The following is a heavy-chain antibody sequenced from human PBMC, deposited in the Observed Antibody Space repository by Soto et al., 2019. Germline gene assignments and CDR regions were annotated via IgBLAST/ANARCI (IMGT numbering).Heavy chain of an antibody. CDR3: ARPYDFWSGPDAFDI. CDR2: IYYSGST. CDR1: GGSISSSSYS. Sequence: PSETLSLTCTVSGGSISSSSYSWGWIRQPPGKGLEWIGSIYYSGSTYYNPSLKSRVTISVDTSKNQFSLKLSSVTAADTAVYYCARPYDFWSGPDAFDIWGQGTMVTVSS. J-gene: IGHJ3*02. D-gene: IGHD3-3*01. V-gene: IGHV4-39*01.